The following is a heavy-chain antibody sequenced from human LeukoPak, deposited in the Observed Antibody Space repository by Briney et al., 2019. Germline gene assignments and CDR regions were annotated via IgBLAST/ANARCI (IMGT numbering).Heavy chain of an antibody. CDR1: GFTFSSYA. CDR3: AKGASGSYHTPYDY. V-gene: IGHV3-23*01. Sequence: GGSLRLSCAASGFTFSSYAMSWVRQAPGKGLEWVSDISGSGGSAYYADSVKGRFTISRDNSKNTLYLQMNSLRAEDTAVYYCAKGASGSYHTPYDYWGQGTLVTVSS. D-gene: IGHD1-26*01. CDR2: ISGSGGSA. J-gene: IGHJ4*02.